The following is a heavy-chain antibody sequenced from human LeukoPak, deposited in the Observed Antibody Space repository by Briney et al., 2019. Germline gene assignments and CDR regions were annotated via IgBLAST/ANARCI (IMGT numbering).Heavy chain of an antibody. Sequence: GGPLSLFCAASGFTFSSYRMIWVRQAPGKGLEGVSSISRSSSYIYYADSVKGRFNISSDNPKNTLYLQMNSLRAEDTAVYYCAKDGDGSGYSNWFDPWGQGTLVTVSS. J-gene: IGHJ5*02. CDR2: ISRSSSYI. CDR1: GFTFSSYR. D-gene: IGHD3-22*01. CDR3: AKDGDGSGYSNWFDP. V-gene: IGHV3-21*04.